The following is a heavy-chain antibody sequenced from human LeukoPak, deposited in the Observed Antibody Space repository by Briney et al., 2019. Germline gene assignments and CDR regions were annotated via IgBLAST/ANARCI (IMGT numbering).Heavy chain of an antibody. J-gene: IGHJ4*02. D-gene: IGHD3-22*01. CDR1: GGTFSSYA. CDR2: IIPIFGTA. V-gene: IGHV1-69*13. CDR3: AYDSSGYYPGYFDY. Sequence: ASVTVSCKASGGTFSSYAISWVRQAPGQGLEWMGGIIPIFGTANYAQKFQGRVTITADESTSTAYMELSSLRSEDTAVYYCAYDSSGYYPGYFDYWGQGTLVTVSS.